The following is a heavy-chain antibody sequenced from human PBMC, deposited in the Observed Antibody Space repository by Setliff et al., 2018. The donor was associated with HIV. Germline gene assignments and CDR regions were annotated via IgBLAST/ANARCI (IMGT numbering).Heavy chain of an antibody. CDR2: FGYSGSDT. V-gene: IGHV3-23*01. J-gene: IGHJ4*02. D-gene: IGHD3-10*01. CDR1: GFTFYTYA. Sequence: PGGSLRLSCAASGFTFYTYAMSWVRQAPGKGLEWVSTFGYSGSDTYYADSVKGRFTISRDNSKGILYLQMNSLRVEDTAMYYCAIWTSYYGTWGRGTLVTVSS. CDR3: AIWTSYYGT.